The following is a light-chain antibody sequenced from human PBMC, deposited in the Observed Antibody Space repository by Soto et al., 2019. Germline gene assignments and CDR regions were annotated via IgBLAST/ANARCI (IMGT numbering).Light chain of an antibody. V-gene: IGLV1-44*01. J-gene: IGLJ3*02. CDR2: CSN. CDR1: RSNIGSNP. CDR3: AVWDDGLDAWM. Sequence: QSVLTQSPSASGTPGQRVTMSCSGSRSNIGSNPVSWYQQLPGTVPKLLIYCSNERPLGVPDRFSGSKSGTSASLAISRLQSEDEAHYYCAVWDDGLDAWMFGGGTKLTVL.